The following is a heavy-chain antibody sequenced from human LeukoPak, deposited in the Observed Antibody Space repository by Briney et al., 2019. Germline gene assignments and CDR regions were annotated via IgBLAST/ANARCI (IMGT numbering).Heavy chain of an antibody. CDR3: AKGHGYSSSWYPSAFDI. J-gene: IGHJ3*02. CDR2: ISGSGGST. D-gene: IGHD6-13*01. V-gene: IGHV3-23*01. Sequence: GGSLRLSCAASGFTFSSYAMSWVRQAPGKGLEWVSAISGSGGSTYYADSVKGRFTISRDNSKNTLYLQMNSLRAEDTAVYYCAKGHGYSSSWYPSAFDIWGQGTMVTVSS. CDR1: GFTFSSYA.